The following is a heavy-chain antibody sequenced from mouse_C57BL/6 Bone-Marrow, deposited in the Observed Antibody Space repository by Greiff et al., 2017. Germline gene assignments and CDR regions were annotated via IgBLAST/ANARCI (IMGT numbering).Heavy chain of an antibody. CDR3: AGRGLLRLFDY. D-gene: IGHD1-2*01. Sequence: DVKLVESGGDLVKPGGSLKLSCAASGFTFSSYGMSWVRQTPDKRLEWVATISSGGSYTYYPDSVKGRFTISRDNAKNTLYLQMSSLKSEDTAMYYCAGRGLLRLFDYWGQGTTLTVSA. CDR2: ISSGGSYT. V-gene: IGHV5-6*02. CDR1: GFTFSSYG. J-gene: IGHJ2*01.